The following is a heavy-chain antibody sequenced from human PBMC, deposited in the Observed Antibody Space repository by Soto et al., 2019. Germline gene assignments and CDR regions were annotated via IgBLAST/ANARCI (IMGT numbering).Heavy chain of an antibody. V-gene: IGHV4-30-4*01. CDR2: IYYSGST. Sequence: QMQLQESGPGLVKPSQTLSLTCTVSGGSISSSYYYWSWIHQPPGKGLEWIGYIYYSGSTYYNPSLKSRVTISVDTSKNQFSLKLSSVTAADTAVYYCASSGYYLGWFDPWGQGILVTVSS. D-gene: IGHD3-22*01. CDR1: GGSISSSYYY. J-gene: IGHJ5*02. CDR3: ASSGYYLGWFDP.